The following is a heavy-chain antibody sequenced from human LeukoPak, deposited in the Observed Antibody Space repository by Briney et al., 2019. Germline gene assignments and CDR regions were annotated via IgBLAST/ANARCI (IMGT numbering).Heavy chain of an antibody. D-gene: IGHD2-21*02. CDR3: ARDALAYCGGDCYCDY. CDR2: ICSSSSYI. CDR1: GFTFSAYA. J-gene: IGHJ4*02. V-gene: IGHV3-21*01. Sequence: GGSLRLSCAASGFTFSAYAMSWVRPAPGKGLEWVSSICSSSSYIYYADSVKGRFTISRDNAKNSLYLQMNSLRAEDTAVYYCARDALAYCGGDCYCDYWGQGTLVTVSS.